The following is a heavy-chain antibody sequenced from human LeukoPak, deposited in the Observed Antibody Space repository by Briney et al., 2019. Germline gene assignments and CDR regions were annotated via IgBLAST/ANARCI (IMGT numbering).Heavy chain of an antibody. Sequence: GASVKVSCKASGYTFTGYYMHWVRQAPGQGLEWMGWINPNSGGTNYAQKFQGRVTMTRDTSISTAYMELSRLRSDDTAVYYCALVGGGPNYYYYMDVWGKGTTVTVSS. CDR1: GYTFTGYY. CDR3: ALVGGGPNYYYYMDV. D-gene: IGHD3-10*01. CDR2: INPNSGGT. J-gene: IGHJ6*03. V-gene: IGHV1-2*02.